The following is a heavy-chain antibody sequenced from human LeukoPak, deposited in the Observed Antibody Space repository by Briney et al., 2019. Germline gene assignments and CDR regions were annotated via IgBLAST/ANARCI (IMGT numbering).Heavy chain of an antibody. CDR1: GFTFGYYD. Sequence: GGSLRLSCAASGFTFGYYDMHWVRQAPGKGLEWVSAISSSSSYIYYADSIKGRFTISRDNAENSLYLQMNSLRAVDTAVYFCARGEEKATITALDSWGQGTLVTVSS. CDR2: ISSSSSYI. V-gene: IGHV3-21*01. CDR3: ARGEEKATITALDS. J-gene: IGHJ4*02. D-gene: IGHD5-24*01.